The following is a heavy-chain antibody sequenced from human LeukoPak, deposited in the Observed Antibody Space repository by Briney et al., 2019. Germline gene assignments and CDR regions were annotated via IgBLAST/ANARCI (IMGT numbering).Heavy chain of an antibody. CDR1: GFTFSHFS. D-gene: IGHD1-20*01. CDR3: ARDHNSAFDF. Sequence: GASLRLSCLASGFTFSHFSANSGRQAPGRGLGWDSYISPRNIYYTDAVKSRFTISRDDDKNSLYLQIDSLGEEDTAVYLCARDHNSAFDFWGQGTLVTVSS. V-gene: IGHV3-48*02. J-gene: IGHJ4*02. CDR2: ISPRNI.